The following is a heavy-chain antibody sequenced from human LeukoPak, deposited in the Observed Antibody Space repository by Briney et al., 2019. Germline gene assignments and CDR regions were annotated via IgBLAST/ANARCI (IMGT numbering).Heavy chain of an antibody. Sequence: GSLRLSCAASGFTFSSYSMNWVRQPPGKGLEWIGGSTNYNPSLKSRVTISVDTSKNQFSLKLSSVPAADTAVYYCARSTTVSHGDVWGKGTTVTVSS. CDR1: GFTFSSYS. CDR3: ARSTTVSHGDV. D-gene: IGHD4-11*01. V-gene: IGHV4-34*01. CDR2: GST. J-gene: IGHJ6*04.